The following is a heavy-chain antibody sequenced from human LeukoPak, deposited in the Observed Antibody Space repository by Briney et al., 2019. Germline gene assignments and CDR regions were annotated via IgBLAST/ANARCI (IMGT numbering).Heavy chain of an antibody. Sequence: SVKVSCKASGGTFSSYAISWVRQAPGQGLEWMGGIIPIFGTANYAQKFQGRVTITTDESTSTAYMELSSLRSEDTDVYYCARDQYGSGSGGFDYWGQGTLVTVSS. CDR1: GGTFSSYA. J-gene: IGHJ4*02. V-gene: IGHV1-69*05. D-gene: IGHD3-10*01. CDR3: ARDQYGSGSGGFDY. CDR2: IIPIFGTA.